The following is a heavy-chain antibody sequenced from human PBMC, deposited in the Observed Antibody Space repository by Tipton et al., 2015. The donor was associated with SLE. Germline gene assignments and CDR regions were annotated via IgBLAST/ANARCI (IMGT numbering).Heavy chain of an antibody. CDR3: AGSIAARLGFDY. V-gene: IGHV4-61*09. D-gene: IGHD6-6*01. Sequence: LRLSCTVCGGSISSGTYYWSWIRQPAGKGLEWIGHIYTSGSTKYNPSLKSRVTISGDTSKNQFSLKLSSVTAADTAVYYCAGSIAARLGFDYWGQGTLVTVSS. J-gene: IGHJ4*02. CDR2: IYTSGST. CDR1: GGSISSGTYY.